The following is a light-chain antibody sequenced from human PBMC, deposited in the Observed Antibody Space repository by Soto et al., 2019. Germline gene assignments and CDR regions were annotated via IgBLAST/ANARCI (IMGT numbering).Light chain of an antibody. CDR2: EGS. J-gene: IGLJ2*01. CDR3: CSYAGSSTFANVV. V-gene: IGLV2-23*03. CDR1: SSDVGSYNL. Sequence: QSALTQPASVSGSPGQSITISCTGTSSDVGSYNLVSWYQQHPGKAPKLMIYEGSKRPSGVSNRFSGSKSGNTASLTISGLRVEDEADYYCCSYAGSSTFANVVFGGGTKLTVL.